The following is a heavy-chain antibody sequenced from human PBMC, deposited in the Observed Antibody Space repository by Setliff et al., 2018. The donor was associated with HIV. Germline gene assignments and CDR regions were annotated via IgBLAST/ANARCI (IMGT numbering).Heavy chain of an antibody. CDR2: MYYSGST. J-gene: IGHJ4*02. Sequence: SETLSLTCTVSGGSISSSSYYWGWVRQPPGKGLEWIGSMYYSGSTYYTPSLKSRITISLDTSKNQFSLRMRSVTAADTAVYHCARVFVDTAVLRVLEYYFDSWGRGTLVTVSS. V-gene: IGHV4-39*07. D-gene: IGHD5-18*01. CDR1: GGSISSSSYY. CDR3: ARVFVDTAVLRVLEYYFDS.